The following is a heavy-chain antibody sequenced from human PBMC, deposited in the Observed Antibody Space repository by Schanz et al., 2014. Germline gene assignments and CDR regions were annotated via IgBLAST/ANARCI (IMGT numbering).Heavy chain of an antibody. Sequence: QVQLVQSGAEVKKPGASVKVSCKASGYTFIDYYMHWVRQAPGQGLEWMGWINTNTGNPTYAQGFTGRFVFSLDTSVSTAYLQISFLKADDTAVFFCARGEANWGQYWGQGTLVTVSS. CDR1: GYTFIDYY. CDR3: ARGEANWGQY. J-gene: IGHJ4*02. CDR2: INTNTGNP. V-gene: IGHV7-4-1*02. D-gene: IGHD7-27*01.